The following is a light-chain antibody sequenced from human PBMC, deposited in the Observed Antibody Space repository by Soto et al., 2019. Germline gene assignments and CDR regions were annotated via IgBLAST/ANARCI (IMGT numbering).Light chain of an antibody. V-gene: IGKV3D-20*02. J-gene: IGKJ1*01. CDR1: HSVSSSY. CDR2: DAS. Sequence: PGTLSLFPGERATLYCRASHSVSSSYLAWFQQTPVLAPRLLIYDASNGATGIPARSSGSGSGTDFTLTISSLEPEDVAVYYCQQRGNRPPWTFGQGTNVDIK. CDR3: QQRGNRPPWT.